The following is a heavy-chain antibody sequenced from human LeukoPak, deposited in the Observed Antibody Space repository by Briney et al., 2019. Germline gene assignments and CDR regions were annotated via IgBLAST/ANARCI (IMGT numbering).Heavy chain of an antibody. V-gene: IGHV3-74*01. Sequence: GGSLRLSCAASGFTFSSYWMHWVRQAPGKGLVWVSRINSDGSSTSYADSVKGRFTISRDNAKNTLYLQMNSLRAEDTAVYYCARVGYSSSWGVYYYYYMDVWGKGTTVTISS. CDR1: GFTFSSYW. CDR2: INSDGSST. CDR3: ARVGYSSSWGVYYYYYMDV. J-gene: IGHJ6*03. D-gene: IGHD6-13*01.